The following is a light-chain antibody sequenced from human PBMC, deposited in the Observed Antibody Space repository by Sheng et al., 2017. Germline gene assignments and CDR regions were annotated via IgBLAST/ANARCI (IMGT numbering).Light chain of an antibody. CDR1: QSVYTH. V-gene: IGKV3-11*01. CDR2: GAS. CDR3: QHRSKWPPWT. J-gene: IGKJ1*01. Sequence: EIVLTQSPATLSLFPGERATLSCRASQSVYTHLVWYQQKPGQAPRLLIYGASNRATGVPARFSGSGSGTDFTLTISSLEPEDFAVYYCQHRSKWPPWTFGQGTKVEIK.